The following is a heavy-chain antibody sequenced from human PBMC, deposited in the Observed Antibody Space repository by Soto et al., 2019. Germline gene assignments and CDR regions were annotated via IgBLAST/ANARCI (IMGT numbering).Heavy chain of an antibody. CDR3: ARVQDPEEGGYYFDY. D-gene: IGHD3-16*01. CDR1: GGSFSGYY. CDR2: INHSGST. J-gene: IGHJ4*02. Sequence: SETLSLTCAVYGGSFSGYYWSWIRQPPGKGLEWIGEINHSGSTNYNPSLKSRVTISVDTSKNQFSLKLSSVTAADTAVYYCARVQDPEEGGYYFDYWGQGTLVTVSS. V-gene: IGHV4-34*01.